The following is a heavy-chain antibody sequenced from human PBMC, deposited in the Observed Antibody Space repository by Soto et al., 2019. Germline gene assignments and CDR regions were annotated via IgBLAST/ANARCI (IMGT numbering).Heavy chain of an antibody. J-gene: IGHJ5*01. Sequence: GASVKVSCKVSGYTLTELSMHWVRQAPGKGLEWIGGFDPEDGETIYAQKFQGRVTMTADTSTDTAYMELSSLRSEDTAVYYCATRISLTVTTILANWFDTWGQGTMVTVPS. CDR3: ATRISLTVTTILANWFDT. V-gene: IGHV1-24*01. D-gene: IGHD4-17*01. CDR2: FDPEDGET. CDR1: GYTLTELS.